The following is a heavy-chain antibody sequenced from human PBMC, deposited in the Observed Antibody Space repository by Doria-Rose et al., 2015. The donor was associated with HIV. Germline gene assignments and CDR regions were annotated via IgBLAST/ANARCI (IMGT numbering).Heavy chain of an antibody. CDR3: ARMGSYRELDY. CDR2: TYYTGTS. CDR1: GASVSSRLYY. Sequence: LSLTCIGSGASVSSRLYYWNWIRQVPGKGLESLGYTYYTGTSDYSPSLKSRLNMAVDTSKNQFSLKLSFVTVADTAVYYCARMGSYRELDYWGQGALVIVSA. D-gene: IGHD3-3*01. V-gene: IGHV4-31*03. J-gene: IGHJ4*02.